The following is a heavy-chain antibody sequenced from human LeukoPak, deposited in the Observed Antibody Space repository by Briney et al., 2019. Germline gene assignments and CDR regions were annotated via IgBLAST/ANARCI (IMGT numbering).Heavy chain of an antibody. V-gene: IGHV3-74*01. CDR2: INSDGTTT. J-gene: IGHJ5*01. CDR1: GFTFSGYW. Sequence: GGSLRLSCAASGFTFSGYWMHWVRQGPGKGLVWVSRINSDGTTTTYADSVKGRFTISRDNAKNTLYLQMNSLRADDTAVYYCARAGQGFDSWGQGTLVTVSS. CDR3: ARAGQGFDS.